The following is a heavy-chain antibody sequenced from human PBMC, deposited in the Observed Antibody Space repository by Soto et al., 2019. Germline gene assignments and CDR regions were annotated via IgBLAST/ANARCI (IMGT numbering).Heavy chain of an antibody. CDR2: ISDNVFRT. CDR3: AKDLYYYGSGTYYPTDY. Sequence: EVHLLESGGGLRQPGGSLRLSCAASGFTFSSYAMTWVRQAPGKGLQWVSAISDNVFRTHYADSVKGRFTISRDNSKDTLYLQMNSLRPEDTAVYYCAKDLYYYGSGTYYPTDYWGQGTLVTVSS. J-gene: IGHJ4*02. CDR1: GFTFSSYA. D-gene: IGHD3-10*01. V-gene: IGHV3-23*01.